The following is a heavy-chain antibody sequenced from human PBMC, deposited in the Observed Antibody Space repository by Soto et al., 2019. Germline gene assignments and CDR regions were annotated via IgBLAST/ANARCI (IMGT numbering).Heavy chain of an antibody. CDR2: INHSGST. V-gene: IGHV4-34*01. CDR3: ATEMATPTAI. D-gene: IGHD5-12*01. CDR1: GGSFSGSY. J-gene: IGHJ3*02. Sequence: SETLSLTCAVYGGSFSGSYWIGIRQPPGKGLEWIGEINHSGSTNYNPSLKSRVTISVDTSKNQFSLKLSSVTAADTAVYYCATEMATPTAIWGQGTMVTVSS.